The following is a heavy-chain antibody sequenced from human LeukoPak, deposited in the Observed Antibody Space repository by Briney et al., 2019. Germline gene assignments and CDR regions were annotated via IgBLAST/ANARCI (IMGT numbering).Heavy chain of an antibody. D-gene: IGHD1-26*01. V-gene: IGHV3-23*01. CDR3: ARVGSGSYFLDGFDI. CDR1: GFTFSSYA. J-gene: IGHJ3*02. CDR2: ISGSGGST. Sequence: GGSLRLSCAASGFTFSSYAMSWVRQAPGKGLEWVSAISGSGGSTYYADSVKGRFTISRDNSKNTLYLQMNSLRAEDTAVYYCARVGSGSYFLDGFDIWGQGTMVTVSS.